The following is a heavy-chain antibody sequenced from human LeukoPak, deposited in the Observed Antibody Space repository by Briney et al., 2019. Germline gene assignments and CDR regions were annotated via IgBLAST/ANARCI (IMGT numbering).Heavy chain of an antibody. Sequence: ASAKVSCKASGYTFTSYGISWVRQAPGQGLEWMGWISAYNGNTNYAQKLQGRVTMATDTSTGTAYMELRSLRSDDTAVYYCARVPPYCSGGNCYSDPYYYYGMDVWGQGTTVTVSS. D-gene: IGHD2-15*01. CDR2: ISAYNGNT. J-gene: IGHJ6*02. CDR1: GYTFTSYG. CDR3: ARVPPYCSGGNCYSDPYYYYGMDV. V-gene: IGHV1-18*01.